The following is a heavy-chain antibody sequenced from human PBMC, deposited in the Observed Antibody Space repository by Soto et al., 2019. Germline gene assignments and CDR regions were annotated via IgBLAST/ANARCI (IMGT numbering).Heavy chain of an antibody. Sequence: ASETLSLTCAVYGGSFSGYYWSWIRQPPGKGLEWIGEINHSGSTNYNPSLKSRVTISVDTSKNQFSLKLSSVTAADTAVYYCARGRKYSSFWYYFDYWGQGTLVTVSS. CDR2: INHSGST. CDR3: ARGRKYSSFWYYFDY. D-gene: IGHD6-6*01. V-gene: IGHV4-34*01. J-gene: IGHJ4*02. CDR1: GGSFSGYY.